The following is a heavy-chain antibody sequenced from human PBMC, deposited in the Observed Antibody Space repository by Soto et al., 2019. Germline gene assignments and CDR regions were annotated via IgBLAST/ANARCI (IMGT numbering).Heavy chain of an antibody. D-gene: IGHD3-9*01. Sequence: GSLRLSCVASGFNLSHPWMTWVRQAAGKGLEWVGRIKSKTDGGTADYAAPVKGRATISRDDSKNTVYLQMNSLKTEDTAVYYCTTGIYYDILTGYHNVAYWGQGALVTVSS. V-gene: IGHV3-15*01. CDR2: IKSKTDGGTA. CDR1: GFNLSHPW. CDR3: TTGIYYDILTGYHNVAY. J-gene: IGHJ4*02.